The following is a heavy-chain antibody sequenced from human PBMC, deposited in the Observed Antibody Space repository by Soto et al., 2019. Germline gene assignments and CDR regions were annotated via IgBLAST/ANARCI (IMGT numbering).Heavy chain of an antibody. Sequence: GESLKISCAASGFTFSDYYMSWIRQAPGKGLEWVSYISSSGSTIYYADSVKGRFTISRDNAKNSLYLQMNSLRAEDTAVYYCASLYGSGSYFGYYYGMDVWGQGTTVTVSS. CDR3: ASLYGSGSYFGYYYGMDV. J-gene: IGHJ6*02. CDR2: ISSSGSTI. CDR1: GFTFSDYY. V-gene: IGHV3-11*01. D-gene: IGHD3-10*01.